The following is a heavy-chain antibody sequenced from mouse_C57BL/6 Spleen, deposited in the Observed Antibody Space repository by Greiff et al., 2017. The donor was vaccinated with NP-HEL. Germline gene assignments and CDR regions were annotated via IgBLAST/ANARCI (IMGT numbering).Heavy chain of an antibody. D-gene: IGHD1-1*01. CDR1: GYTFTSYW. V-gene: IGHV1-64*01. J-gene: IGHJ4*01. Sequence: QVQLQQSGAELVKPGASVKLSCKASGYTFTSYWMHWVKRRPGQGLEWIGKISPRIGGTNYIEKFKGKATLTADKSYSTAYMQLSSLTSEDSAVYYGASEYYCSSPYAMDYWGQGTSVTVSS. CDR3: ASEYYCSSPYAMDY. CDR2: ISPRIGGT.